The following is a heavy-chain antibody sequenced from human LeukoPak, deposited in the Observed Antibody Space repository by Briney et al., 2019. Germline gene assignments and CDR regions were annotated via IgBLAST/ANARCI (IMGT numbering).Heavy chain of an antibody. CDR3: ARDERWLQLGFSWFDP. V-gene: IGHV4-39*07. CDR1: GGSISSSSYY. D-gene: IGHD5-24*01. Sequence: SETLSLTCTVSGGSISSSSYYWGWIRQPPGKGREWIGSIYYSGSTYYNPSLKSRVTISVDTSKNQFSLKLSSVTAADTAVYYCARDERWLQLGFSWFDPWGQGTLVTVSS. CDR2: IYYSGST. J-gene: IGHJ5*02.